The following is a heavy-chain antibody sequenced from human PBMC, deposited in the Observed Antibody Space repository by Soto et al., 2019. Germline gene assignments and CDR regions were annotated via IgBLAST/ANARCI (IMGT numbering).Heavy chain of an antibody. CDR2: FRSSGDGGTT. CDR1: GFTFSSYS. J-gene: IGHJ6*02. Sequence: PGGSLRLSCAASGFTFSSYSMSWVRQAPGKGLEWVSGFRSSGDGGTTYYADSVKGRFTISRDNSKNTLYLQMNSLRAEDTAVYYCARASGYSPILGMDVWGQGTTVTVSS. D-gene: IGHD5-18*01. V-gene: IGHV3-23*01. CDR3: ARASGYSPILGMDV.